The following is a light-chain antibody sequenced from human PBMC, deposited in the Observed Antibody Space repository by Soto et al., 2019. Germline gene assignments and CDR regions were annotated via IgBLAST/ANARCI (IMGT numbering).Light chain of an antibody. Sequence: EIVLTQSPGTLSLSPGETATLSCRASQTVNSDYLAWFQQRPGQAPRLLIFATSRRATDIPDRFSGSGSGTDFTLAIRRLEPEDCAVYYCHQFGDSPRTFGQGTKVE. CDR2: ATS. CDR3: HQFGDSPRT. J-gene: IGKJ1*01. V-gene: IGKV3-20*01. CDR1: QTVNSDY.